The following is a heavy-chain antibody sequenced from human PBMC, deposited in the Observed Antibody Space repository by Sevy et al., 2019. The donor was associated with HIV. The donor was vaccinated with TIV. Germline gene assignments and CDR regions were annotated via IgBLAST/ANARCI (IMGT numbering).Heavy chain of an antibody. CDR3: ARAYYDSCGYRYDY. J-gene: IGHJ4*02. D-gene: IGHD3-22*01. CDR1: GFTFSTDG. V-gene: IGHV3-33*01. Sequence: GGSLRLSCAASGFTFSTDGMHWVRQAPGKGLEWVAVIWYDGSNKYYADSVKGRFTISRDNSKNTLYLQMNSLRAEDTAVYYCARAYYDSCGYRYDYWGQGTLVTVSS. CDR2: IWYDGSNK.